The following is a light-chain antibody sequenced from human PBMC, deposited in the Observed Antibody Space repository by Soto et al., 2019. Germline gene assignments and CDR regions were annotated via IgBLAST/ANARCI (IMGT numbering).Light chain of an antibody. CDR3: QQYNNWPLT. V-gene: IGKV3-15*01. CDR2: GAS. CDR1: QSVRSR. J-gene: IGKJ3*01. Sequence: EIVMTQSPATLSVSPGERATLSCRASQSVRSRYVAWYQQKAGQAPSLLIYGASTRATGIPARFSGSGSGTEFTLTISSLQSEDFSVYYCQQYNNWPLTFGPGTRVNI.